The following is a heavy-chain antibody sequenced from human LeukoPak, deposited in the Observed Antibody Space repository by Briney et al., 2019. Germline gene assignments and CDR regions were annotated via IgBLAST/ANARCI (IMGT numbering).Heavy chain of an antibody. V-gene: IGHV1-46*01. CDR2: INPSGGST. CDR3: ARDRNPSGSGSYNLYYYFYMDV. Sequence: GASVKVSCKASGYTFTSYYMHWVRQAPGQGLEWMGIINPSGGSTSYAQKFQGRVTMTRDTSTSTVYMELSSLRSEDTAVYYCARDRNPSGSGSYNLYYYFYMDVWGKGTTVTVSS. J-gene: IGHJ6*03. D-gene: IGHD3-10*01. CDR1: GYTFTSYY.